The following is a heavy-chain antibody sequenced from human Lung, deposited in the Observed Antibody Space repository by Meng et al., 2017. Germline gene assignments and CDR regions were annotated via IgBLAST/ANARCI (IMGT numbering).Heavy chain of an antibody. J-gene: IGHJ4*02. Sequence: ASVKVSCKPSGYNFPDYYIHWVRQAPGQGLEWMGRIKPKSGDTHYAQKFQGRVTMTGDTSISTAYMELSGLRSDDTAMYYCARDEDISAAGKLFGDYWGQGTLVTVSS. CDR2: IKPKSGDT. D-gene: IGHD6-13*01. CDR1: GYNFPDYY. CDR3: ARDEDISAAGKLFGDY. V-gene: IGHV1-2*06.